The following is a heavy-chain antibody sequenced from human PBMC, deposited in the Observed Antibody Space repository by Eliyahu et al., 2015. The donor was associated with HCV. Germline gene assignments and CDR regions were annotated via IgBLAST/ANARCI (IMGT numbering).Heavy chain of an antibody. CDR2: LRSNGNK. D-gene: IGHD2-8*01. J-gene: IGHJ6*02. V-gene: IGHV3-13*01. CDR1: GFTFSRYD. Sequence: EVQLVETGGGLVQPGGSLRLSCATSGFTFSRYDMHWVRQVTGKGPEWVSILRSNGNKEYADSVKGRFTLSRENGENSMHLQMNSLSAGDTAVYYCVRDPYGGGLDVWGQGTTVTVSS. CDR3: VRDPYGGGLDV.